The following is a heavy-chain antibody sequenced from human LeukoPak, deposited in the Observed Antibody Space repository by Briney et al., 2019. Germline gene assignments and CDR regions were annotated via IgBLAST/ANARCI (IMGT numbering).Heavy chain of an antibody. CDR3: ATNSGYDYLLPFDY. CDR1: GFTFSNHT. J-gene: IGHJ4*02. D-gene: IGHD5-12*01. CDR2: ISYDGSNE. V-gene: IGHV3-30-3*01. Sequence: GRSLRLSCAASGFTFSNHTMHWVRQAPGKGLEWVAVISYDGSNEYYADSVKGRFTISRHISKNTLYRQMNSLRADDTAVYFCATNSGYDYLLPFDYWGQGTLVTVSS.